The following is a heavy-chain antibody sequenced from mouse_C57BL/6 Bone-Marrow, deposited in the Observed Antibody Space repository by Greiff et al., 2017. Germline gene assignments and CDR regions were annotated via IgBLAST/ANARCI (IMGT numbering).Heavy chain of an antibody. CDR2: ILPGSGST. Sequence: VQRVESGAELMKPGASVKLSCKATGYTFTGYWIEWVKQRPGHGLEWIGEILPGSGSTNYNEKFKGKATFTADTSSNTAYMQLRLLTTEDSAIYYCLCLYYDYLYAMDYWGQGTSVTVSS. CDR1: GYTFTGYW. D-gene: IGHD2-4*01. V-gene: IGHV1-9*01. CDR3: LCLYYDYLYAMDY. J-gene: IGHJ4*01.